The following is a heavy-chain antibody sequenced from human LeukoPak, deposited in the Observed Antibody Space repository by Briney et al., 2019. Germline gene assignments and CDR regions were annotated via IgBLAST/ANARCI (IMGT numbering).Heavy chain of an antibody. J-gene: IGHJ3*02. V-gene: IGHV1-8*01. Sequence: ASVKVSCKASGYTFTSCDINWVRQASGQGLEWMGWMNPNSGDTGYAQNFQGRVTITRDTSISTAYMELSSLRSEDTAMYYCTRDMRGAAAADDAFDIWGQGTMVTDSS. CDR1: GYTFTSCD. D-gene: IGHD6-13*01. CDR3: TRDMRGAAAADDAFDI. CDR2: MNPNSGDT.